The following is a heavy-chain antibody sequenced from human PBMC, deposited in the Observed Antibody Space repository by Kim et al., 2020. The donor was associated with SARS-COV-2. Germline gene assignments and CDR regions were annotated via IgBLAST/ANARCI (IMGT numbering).Heavy chain of an antibody. CDR1: GFTFSSYS. CDR2: ISSSSSTI. D-gene: IGHD6-13*01. J-gene: IGHJ6*02. Sequence: GGSLRLSCEASGFTFSSYSMNWVRQAPGKGLEWVSYISSSSSTIYYADSVKGRFTISRDNAKNSLYLQMNSLRDEDTAVYYCARWKQQLERGYYYYGMDVWGQGTTVTVSS. CDR3: ARWKQQLERGYYYYGMDV. V-gene: IGHV3-48*02.